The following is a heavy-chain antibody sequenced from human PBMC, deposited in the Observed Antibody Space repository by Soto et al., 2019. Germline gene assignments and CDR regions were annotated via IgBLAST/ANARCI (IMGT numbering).Heavy chain of an antibody. CDR1: GGSISSGGYY. Sequence: SETLSLTCTVSGGSISSGGYYWSWIRQHPGKGLEWIGYIYYSGSTYYNPSLKSRVTISVDTSKNQFSLKLSSVTAADTAVYYCARGPVVVPAAGCYFDYWGQGTLVTVSS. J-gene: IGHJ4*02. V-gene: IGHV4-31*03. D-gene: IGHD2-2*01. CDR3: ARGPVVVPAAGCYFDY. CDR2: IYYSGST.